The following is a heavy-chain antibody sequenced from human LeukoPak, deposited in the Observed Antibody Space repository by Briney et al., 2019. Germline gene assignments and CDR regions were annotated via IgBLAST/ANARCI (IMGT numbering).Heavy chain of an antibody. CDR1: GFTVSSNY. Sequence: GGSLRLSCAASGFTVSSNYMSWVRQAPGKGLEGVSVIYSGGSTYYADSLKGRFTISRDNSKNTLYLQMSSLRDEDTAVYYCARDRHKYNYDSGGYPPYWGQGTLVTVSS. D-gene: IGHD3-22*01. CDR3: ARDRHKYNYDSGGYPPY. V-gene: IGHV3-66*01. CDR2: IYSGGST. J-gene: IGHJ4*02.